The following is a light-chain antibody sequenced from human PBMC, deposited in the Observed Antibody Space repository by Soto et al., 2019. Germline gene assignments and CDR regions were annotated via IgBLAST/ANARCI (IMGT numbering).Light chain of an antibody. CDR1: QGINNN. J-gene: IGKJ1*01. V-gene: IGKV1-39*01. Sequence: DIQMTQSPSSLSASVGDRVTITCRASQGINNNLAWYQQKPGKAPNLLIYGASTLQSGVPSGFSGSGSGTDFTLTISSLQPEDFATYYCQQSFSTPRTFGQGTKVDIK. CDR2: GAS. CDR3: QQSFSTPRT.